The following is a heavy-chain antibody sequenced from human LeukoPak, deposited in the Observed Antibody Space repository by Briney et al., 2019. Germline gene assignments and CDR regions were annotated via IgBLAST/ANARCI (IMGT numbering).Heavy chain of an antibody. CDR3: ARALNIVRPNRGYYFDY. CDR1: GFTLSSYE. V-gene: IGHV3-48*03. J-gene: IGHJ4*02. D-gene: IGHD1-26*01. Sequence: GGSLRLSCAASGFTLSSYEMNWVRQAPGKGLEWVSYISSSSLTIYYADSVKGRFTISRDNAKNSLYLQMNSLRVEDTAVYYCARALNIVRPNRGYYFDYWGQGTLVTVSS. CDR2: ISSSSLTI.